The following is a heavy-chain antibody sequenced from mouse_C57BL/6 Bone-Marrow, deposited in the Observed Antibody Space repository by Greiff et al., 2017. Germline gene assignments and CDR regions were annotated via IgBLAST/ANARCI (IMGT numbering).Heavy chain of an antibody. CDR3: ARTLYGSTRYYFDY. Sequence: EVQLVESGGGLVKPGGSLKISCAASGFTFSDYGMHWVRQAPEKGLEWVAYISSGSSTIYYADTVKGRFTISRDNAKNTLFLQMTSLRSEDTAMYYCARTLYGSTRYYFDYWGQGTTLTVSS. J-gene: IGHJ2*01. CDR1: GFTFSDYG. D-gene: IGHD1-1*01. V-gene: IGHV5-17*01. CDR2: ISSGSSTI.